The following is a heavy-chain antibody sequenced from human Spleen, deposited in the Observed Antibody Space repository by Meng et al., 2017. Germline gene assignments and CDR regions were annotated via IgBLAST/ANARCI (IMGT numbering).Heavy chain of an antibody. Sequence: SVKVSCKALGGIFSNYVIGWVRQAPGQGLEWMGGINAVFGTTNYAQRFQDRVTITSDESTSTVYMELTRLTSEDTAVYFCARDGDSSTSLDYWGQGTLVTVSS. CDR3: ARDGDSSTSLDY. D-gene: IGHD6-6*01. J-gene: IGHJ4*02. CDR2: INAVFGTT. CDR1: GGIFSNYV. V-gene: IGHV1-69*13.